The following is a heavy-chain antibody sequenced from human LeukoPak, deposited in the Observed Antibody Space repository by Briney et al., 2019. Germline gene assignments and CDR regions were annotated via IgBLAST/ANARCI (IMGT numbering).Heavy chain of an antibody. Sequence: SGTLSLTCAVSGGSISSSNWWSWVRQPPGKGLEWIGEIYHSGSTNYNPSLKSRVTISVDKSKNQFSLKLSSVTAADTAVYYCARDSGYCSGGSCYFGPTPKYNWFDPWGQGTLVTVSS. CDR1: GGSISSSNW. J-gene: IGHJ5*02. V-gene: IGHV4-4*02. CDR3: ARDSGYCSGGSCYFGPTPKYNWFDP. D-gene: IGHD2-15*01. CDR2: IYHSGST.